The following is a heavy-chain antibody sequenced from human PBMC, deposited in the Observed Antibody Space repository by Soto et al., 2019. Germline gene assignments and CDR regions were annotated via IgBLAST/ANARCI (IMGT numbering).Heavy chain of an antibody. D-gene: IGHD3-10*01. J-gene: IGHJ5*02. Sequence: SVKVSCKASGGTFSSYAISWVRQAPGQGLEWMGGIIPIFGTANYAQKFQGRVTITADKSTSTAYMELSSLRSEDTAVYYCARRANPYYYGSGTDLGWFDPWGQGTLVPVSS. V-gene: IGHV1-69*06. CDR1: GGTFSSYA. CDR2: IIPIFGTA. CDR3: ARRANPYYYGSGTDLGWFDP.